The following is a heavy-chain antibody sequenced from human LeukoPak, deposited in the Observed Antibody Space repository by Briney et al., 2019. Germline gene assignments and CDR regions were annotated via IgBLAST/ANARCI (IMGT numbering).Heavy chain of an antibody. CDR1: GYTFTGYY. Sequence: ASVKVSCKASGYTFTGYYMHWVRQAPGQGLEWMGIINPSGGSTSYAQKFQGRVTMTRDMSTSTVYMELSSLRSEDTAVYYCAREGFHGRELFPTFDYWGQGTLVTVSS. J-gene: IGHJ4*02. V-gene: IGHV1-46*01. CDR2: INPSGGST. D-gene: IGHD3-10*01. CDR3: AREGFHGRELFPTFDY.